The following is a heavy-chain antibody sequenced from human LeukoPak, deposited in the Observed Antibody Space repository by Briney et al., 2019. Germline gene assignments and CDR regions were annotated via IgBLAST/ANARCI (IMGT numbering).Heavy chain of an antibody. D-gene: IGHD1-26*01. Sequence: VKVSCKTSGYTFTNYGISWVRQAPGLGLEWMGWISAYNGNTNYAQKVQGRVTMTTDTSTSTAYMELRSLRFDDTAMYYCARTAGTFDIWGQGTMVTVSS. J-gene: IGHJ3*02. CDR3: ARTAGTFDI. CDR1: GYTFTNYG. V-gene: IGHV1-18*01. CDR2: ISAYNGNT.